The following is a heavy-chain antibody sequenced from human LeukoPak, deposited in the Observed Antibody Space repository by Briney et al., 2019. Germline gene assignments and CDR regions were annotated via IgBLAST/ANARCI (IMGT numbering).Heavy chain of an antibody. CDR2: INHSGST. J-gene: IGHJ6*02. CDR1: GGSFSGYY. Sequence: SETLSLTRAVYGGSFSGYYWSWIRQPPGKGLEWIGEINHSGSTNYNPSLKSRVTISVDTSKNQFSLKLSSVTAADTAVYYCARAIGYIYSGYGSTYGMDVWGQGTTVTVSS. CDR3: ARAIGYIYSGYGSTYGMDV. D-gene: IGHD5-12*01. V-gene: IGHV4-34*01.